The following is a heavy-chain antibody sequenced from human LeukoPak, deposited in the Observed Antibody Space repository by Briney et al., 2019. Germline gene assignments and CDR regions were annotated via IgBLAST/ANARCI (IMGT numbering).Heavy chain of an antibody. V-gene: IGHV4-59*01. J-gene: IGHJ2*01. CDR2: IYRSEST. CDR1: GGSISSYY. D-gene: IGHD3-22*01. Sequence: PSETLSLTCTASGGSISSYYWTWIRQPPGKGLKWIGYIYRSESTNYTPSLKSRVTISEETSKDQFSLKLTSVTAADTAVYFCARALFRYDSSSRSLHWYFDLWGRGTLVTVSS. CDR3: ARALFRYDSSSRSLHWYFDL.